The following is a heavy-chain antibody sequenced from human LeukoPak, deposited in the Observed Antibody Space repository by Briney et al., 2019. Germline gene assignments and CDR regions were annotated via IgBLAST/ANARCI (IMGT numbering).Heavy chain of an antibody. CDR3: ARARYGSYYPY. Sequence: PSETLSLTCAVYGGSFSGYYWSRIRQPPGKGLEWIGEINHSGSTNYNPSLKSRVTISVDTSKNQFSLKLSSVTAADTAVYYCARARYGSYYPYWGQGTLVTVSS. J-gene: IGHJ4*02. V-gene: IGHV4-34*01. CDR2: INHSGST. D-gene: IGHD1-26*01. CDR1: GGSFSGYY.